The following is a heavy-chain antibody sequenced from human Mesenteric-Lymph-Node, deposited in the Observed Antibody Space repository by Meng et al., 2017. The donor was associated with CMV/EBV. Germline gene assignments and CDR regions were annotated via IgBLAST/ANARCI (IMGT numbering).Heavy chain of an antibody. D-gene: IGHD1-7*01. Sequence: GGSLRLSCAASGFTFSSYGMHWVRQAPGQGLEWVAFIRYDGSNKYYADSVKGRFTISRDNSKNTLYLQMNSLRAEDTAVYYCAKDLSGTTLYYYYGMDVWGQGTTVTVSS. CDR1: GFTFSSYG. CDR3: AKDLSGTTLYYYYGMDV. CDR2: IRYDGSNK. J-gene: IGHJ6*02. V-gene: IGHV3-30*02.